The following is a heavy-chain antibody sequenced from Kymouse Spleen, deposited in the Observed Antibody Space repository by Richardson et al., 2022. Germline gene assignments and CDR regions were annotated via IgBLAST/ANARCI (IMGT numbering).Heavy chain of an antibody. CDR3: ARVTMVRGVIVVRP. CDR2: INHSGST. V-gene: IGHV4-34*01. J-gene: IGHJ5*02. CDR1: GGSFSGYY. Sequence: QVQLQQWGAGLLKPSETLSLTCAVYGGSFSGYYWSWIRQPPGKGLEWIGEINHSGSTNYNPSLKSRVTISVDTSKNQFSLKLSSVTAADTAVYYCARVTMVRGVIVVRPLGPGNPGHRLL. D-gene: IGHD3-10*01.